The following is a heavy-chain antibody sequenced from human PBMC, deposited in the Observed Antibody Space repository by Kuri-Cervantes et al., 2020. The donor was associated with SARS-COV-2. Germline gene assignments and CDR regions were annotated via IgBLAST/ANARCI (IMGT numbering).Heavy chain of an antibody. CDR2: ISAYNGNT. Sequence: ASVKVSCKASGYTFTSYGISWVRQAPGQGLEWMGWISAYNGNTNYAQKLQGRVTITADESTSTAYMELSSLRSEDTAVYYCARGESPTTYYYDSNYYFDYWGQGTLVTVSS. CDR1: GYTFTSYG. J-gene: IGHJ4*02. D-gene: IGHD3-22*01. V-gene: IGHV1-18*01. CDR3: ARGESPTTYYYDSNYYFDY.